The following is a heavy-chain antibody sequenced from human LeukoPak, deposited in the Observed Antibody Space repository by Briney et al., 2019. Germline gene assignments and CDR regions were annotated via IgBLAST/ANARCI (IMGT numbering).Heavy chain of an antibody. Sequence: GGSLRLSCAASGFTFDNYRMSWVRQAPGKGLEWVSTVNADGGNTCYADSVKGRFTISRDNSKSTLILQMNSLRVEDTALYYCTKRVKYGGTWDHFADWGQGTLVTVSS. V-gene: IGHV3-23*01. CDR2: VNADGGNT. D-gene: IGHD1-26*01. CDR3: TKRVKYGGTWDHFAD. J-gene: IGHJ4*02. CDR1: GFTFDNYR.